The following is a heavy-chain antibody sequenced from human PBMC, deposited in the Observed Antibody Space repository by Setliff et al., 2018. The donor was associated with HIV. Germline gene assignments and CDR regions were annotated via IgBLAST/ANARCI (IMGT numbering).Heavy chain of an antibody. J-gene: IGHJ4*02. V-gene: IGHV4-4*07. CDR2: INTSGST. Sequence: SETLSLTCTVSGGSVSNYYWTWIRQSAGKGLEWIGHINTSGSTKYNPALKSRLTMSVDSSGNQFSLTLTSVTAADTAVYYCAKGRHQQLAPFDYWGQGTLVTVSS. CDR1: GGSVSNYY. CDR3: AKGRHQQLAPFDY. D-gene: IGHD6-13*01.